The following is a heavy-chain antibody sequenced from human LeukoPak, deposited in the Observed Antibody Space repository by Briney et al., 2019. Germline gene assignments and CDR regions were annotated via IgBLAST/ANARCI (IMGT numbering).Heavy chain of an antibody. D-gene: IGHD6-13*01. CDR2: INHSGST. V-gene: IGHV4-61*01. J-gene: IGHJ4*02. CDR1: GGSVSSGSYY. CDR3: ARDQQRLVPRARYYFDY. Sequence: SETLSLTCTVSGGSVSSGSYYWSWIRQPPGKGLEWIGEINHSGSTNYNPSLKSRVTISVDTSKNQFSLKLSSVTAADTAVYYCARDQQRLVPRARYYFDYWGQGTLVTVSS.